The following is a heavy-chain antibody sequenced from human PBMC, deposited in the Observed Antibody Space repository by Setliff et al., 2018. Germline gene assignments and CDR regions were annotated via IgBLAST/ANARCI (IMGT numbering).Heavy chain of an antibody. Sequence: PGGSLRLSCAASGFSFSTYAMTWVRQAPGKGLEWVSVISGVRGSTYYADSVKGRFTISRDNSENTLFLQMTSLRPEDTGIYYCAKVKKPLIRGSGFDYWGRGTLVTVSS. J-gene: IGHJ4*02. CDR1: GFSFSTYA. V-gene: IGHV3-23*01. D-gene: IGHD2-8*01. CDR3: AKVKKPLIRGSGFDY. CDR2: ISGVRGST.